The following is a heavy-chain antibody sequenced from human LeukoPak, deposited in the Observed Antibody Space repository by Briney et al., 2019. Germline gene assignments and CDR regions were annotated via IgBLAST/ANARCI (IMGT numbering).Heavy chain of an antibody. CDR1: GGSISSYY. CDR3: ARPKRAYDSSGYFDY. V-gene: IGHV4-59*08. Sequence: KPSETLCLTCTVSGGSISSYYWSWIRQPPGKGLEWIGYIYYSGSTNYNPSLKSRVTISVDTSKNQFSLKLSSVTAADTAVYYFARPKRAYDSSGYFDYWGQGTLVTVSS. CDR2: IYYSGST. J-gene: IGHJ4*02. D-gene: IGHD3-22*01.